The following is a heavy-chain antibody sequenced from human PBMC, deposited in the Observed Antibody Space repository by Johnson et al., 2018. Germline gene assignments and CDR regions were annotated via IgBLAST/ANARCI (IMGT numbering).Heavy chain of an antibody. D-gene: IGHD3-9*01. CDR1: GYTFTNYY. V-gene: IGHV1-46*01. J-gene: IGHJ1*01. CDR3: SRANYDTLTGYHGAEYFQH. Sequence: QVQLVQSGAEVKKPGASVKVSCKASGYTFTNYYIHWVRQAPGEGLEWMGIINPIGGSTTYTQKFQGRVTMTRDTSTSSAYMELSSLRSEDTAVYYCSRANYDTLTGYHGAEYFQHWGQGTLVTVSS. CDR2: INPIGGST.